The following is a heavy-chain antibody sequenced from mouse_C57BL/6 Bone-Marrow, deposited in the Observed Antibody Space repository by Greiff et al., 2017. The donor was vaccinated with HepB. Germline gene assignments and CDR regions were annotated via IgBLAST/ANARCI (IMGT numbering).Heavy chain of an antibody. D-gene: IGHD2-5*01. CDR1: EYEFPSHD. CDR2: INSDGGST. Sequence: EVMLVESGGGSVQPGESLKLSCESNEYEFPSHDMSWVRKTPEKRLELVAAINSDGGSTYYPDTMERRFIISRDNTKKTLYLQMSSLRSEDTALYYCATYYSNPYYFDYWGQGTTLTVSS. CDR3: ATYYSNPYYFDY. J-gene: IGHJ2*01. V-gene: IGHV5-2*01.